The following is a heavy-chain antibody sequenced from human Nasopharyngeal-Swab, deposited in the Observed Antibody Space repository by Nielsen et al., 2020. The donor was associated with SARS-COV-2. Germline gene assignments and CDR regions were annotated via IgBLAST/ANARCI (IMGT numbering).Heavy chain of an antibody. D-gene: IGHD3-10*01. CDR1: GFTFSNYS. CDR2: ISSSTSYI. CDR3: ARDGFGESPYYYYYGMDV. Sequence: GGSLRLSCAASGFTFSNYSMNWVRQAPGKGLEWVSSISSSTSYIYYADSVKGRFTISRDNAKNSLYLQMNSPRAEDTAVYYCARDGFGESPYYYYYGMDVWGQGTTVTVSS. V-gene: IGHV3-21*01. J-gene: IGHJ6*02.